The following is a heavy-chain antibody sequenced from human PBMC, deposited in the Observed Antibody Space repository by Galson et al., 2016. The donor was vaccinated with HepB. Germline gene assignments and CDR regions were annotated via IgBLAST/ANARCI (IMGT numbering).Heavy chain of an antibody. J-gene: IGHJ6*02. CDR2: ISTSGDHR. CDR1: GFTFSSDC. Sequence: SLRLSCAASGFTFSSDCMTWVRQTPGKGLEWVSSISTSGDHRYYADSVKGRFTISRGNSKSTLSLHMHSLRLEDTAVYYCAKAPSEYSYGPSYYAMDVWGQGTTVTVSS. V-gene: IGHV3-23*01. CDR3: AKAPSEYSYGPSYYAMDV. D-gene: IGHD5-18*01.